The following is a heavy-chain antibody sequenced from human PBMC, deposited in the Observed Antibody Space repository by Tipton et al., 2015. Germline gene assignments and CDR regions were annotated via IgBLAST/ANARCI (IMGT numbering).Heavy chain of an antibody. CDR2: ISYTETS. V-gene: IGHV4-59*01. CDR3: ARDLEHGMDV. Sequence: TLSLTCTVSSDSISKYYWSWIRQPPGKELEWIGYISYTETSHYNPSLKSRVTISVDTSKNEFSLKLRSVTAADTAVYYCARDLEHGMDVWGQRATVSVPS. J-gene: IGHJ6*02. CDR1: SDSISKYY. D-gene: IGHD3-3*01.